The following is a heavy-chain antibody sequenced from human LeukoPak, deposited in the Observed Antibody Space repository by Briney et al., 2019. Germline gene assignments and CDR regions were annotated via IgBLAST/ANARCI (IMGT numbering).Heavy chain of an antibody. D-gene: IGHD2-8*01. CDR1: GYTFTGYY. V-gene: IGHV1-2*02. J-gene: IGHJ5*02. CDR3: ARGFLGYCTNGVCPNWFDP. Sequence: GASVKVSCKASGYTFTGYYMHWVRQAPGQGLEWMGWINPNSGGTNYAQKFQGRVTMTRDTSISTAYMELSRLRSDDTAVYYCARGFLGYCTNGVCPNWFDPWGQGTLVTVSS. CDR2: INPNSGGT.